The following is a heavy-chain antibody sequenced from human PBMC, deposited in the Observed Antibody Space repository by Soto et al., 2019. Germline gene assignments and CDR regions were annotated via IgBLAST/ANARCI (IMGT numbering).Heavy chain of an antibody. V-gene: IGHV4-38-2*02. CDR2: IYHSGST. CDR1: GYSISSGYY. CDR3: ARDKGIAAADLDY. Sequence: LSLTCAVSGYSISSGYYWGWIRQPPGKGLEWIGSIYHSGSTYYNPSLKSRVTISVDTSKNQFSLKLSSVTAADTAVYYCARDKGIAAADLDYWGQGTLVTVSS. D-gene: IGHD6-13*01. J-gene: IGHJ4*02.